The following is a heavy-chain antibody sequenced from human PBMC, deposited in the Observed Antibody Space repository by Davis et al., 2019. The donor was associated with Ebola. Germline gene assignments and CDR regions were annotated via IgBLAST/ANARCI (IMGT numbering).Heavy chain of an antibody. J-gene: IGHJ6*02. CDR1: GGTFSSYA. Sequence: AASVKVSCKASGGTFSSYAISWVRQAPGQGLEWMGGIIPIFGTANYAQKFQGRVTITADESTSTAYMELSSLRSEDTAVYYCARQTLGIAAAGSYYYYYGMDVWGQGTTVTVSS. D-gene: IGHD6-13*01. CDR3: ARQTLGIAAAGSYYYYYGMDV. V-gene: IGHV1-69*13. CDR2: IIPIFGTA.